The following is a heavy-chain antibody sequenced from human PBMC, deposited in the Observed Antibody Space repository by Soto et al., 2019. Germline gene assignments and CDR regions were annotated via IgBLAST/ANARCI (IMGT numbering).Heavy chain of an antibody. V-gene: IGHV3-30*03. Sequence: SLRLSCVVSGFTFNDYAIHWVRQAPGKGLEWVAVISFDGNNKFYADSVKGRFTISRDRSKTTAYLQMNNLRAEDTAVYYCARDHWDCSGGGCNPHQLNFFAMDVWGQGTTVTVSS. J-gene: IGHJ6*02. D-gene: IGHD2-15*01. CDR3: ARDHWDCSGGGCNPHQLNFFAMDV. CDR2: ISFDGNNK. CDR1: GFTFNDYA.